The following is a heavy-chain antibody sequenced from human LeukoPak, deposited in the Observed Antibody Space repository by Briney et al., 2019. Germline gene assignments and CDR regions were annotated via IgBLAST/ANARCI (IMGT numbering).Heavy chain of an antibody. CDR3: ANDVEEMRFLAGLDV. V-gene: IGHV3-9*02. CDR1: GLTSDDYA. J-gene: IGHJ6*02. CDR2: ISWNSGSI. Sequence: PGGSLRLSCAVSGLTSDDYAMHWVRQVPGKGLEWFSGISWNSGSIDYADSVKGRFTISRDNAKNFLYLQMNSLRIEDTALYYCANDVEEMRFLAGLDVWGQGTTVTVSS. D-gene: IGHD5-24*01.